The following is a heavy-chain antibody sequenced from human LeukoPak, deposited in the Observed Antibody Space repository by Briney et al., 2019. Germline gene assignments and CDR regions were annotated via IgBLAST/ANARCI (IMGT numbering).Heavy chain of an antibody. J-gene: IGHJ3*02. V-gene: IGHV3-49*03. D-gene: IGHD5-18*01. Sequence: PGGSLRLSCTASGFTFGDYAMSWFRQAPGKGLEWVGFIRSKAYGGTTEYAASVKGRFTISSNDSKSIAYLQMNSLKTEDTAVYYCTRDPFTAMVSRDAFDIWGQGTMVTVSS. CDR3: TRDPFTAMVSRDAFDI. CDR1: GFTFGDYA. CDR2: IRSKAYGGTT.